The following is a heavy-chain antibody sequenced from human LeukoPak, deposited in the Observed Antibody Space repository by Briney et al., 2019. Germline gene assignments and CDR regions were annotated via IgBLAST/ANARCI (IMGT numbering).Heavy chain of an antibody. D-gene: IGHD3-3*01. Sequence: SETLSLTCTVSGGSISSGGYYWSWIRQHPGKGLEWIGYIYYSGSTYYNPSLRSRVTISVDTSRNQFSLKLSSVTAADTAVYYCARGFRSDFWSGFSFDYWGQGTLVTVSS. J-gene: IGHJ4*02. CDR2: IYYSGST. CDR3: ARGFRSDFWSGFSFDY. V-gene: IGHV4-30-4*08. CDR1: GGSISSGGYY.